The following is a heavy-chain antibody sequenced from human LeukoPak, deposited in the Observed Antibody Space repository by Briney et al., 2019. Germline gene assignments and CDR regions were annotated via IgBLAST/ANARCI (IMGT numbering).Heavy chain of an antibody. CDR2: ISGDGGST. J-gene: IGHJ4*02. CDR1: GFTFSSYG. V-gene: IGHV3-43*02. D-gene: IGHD5-18*01. Sequence: GGSLRLSCAASGFTFSSYGMHWVRQAPGKGLEWVSLISGDGGSTYYADSVKGRFTISRDNSKNSLYLQMNSLRTEDTALYYCAKTRIWAMEYWGQGTLVTVSS. CDR3: AKTRIWAMEY.